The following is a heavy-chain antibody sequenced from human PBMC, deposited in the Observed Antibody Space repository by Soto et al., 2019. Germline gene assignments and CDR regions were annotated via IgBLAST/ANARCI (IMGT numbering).Heavy chain of an antibody. CDR3: ARPDYGDYVGID. CDR1: GGSISSSSYY. V-gene: IGHV4-39*01. J-gene: IGHJ4*02. CDR2: IYYSGST. D-gene: IGHD4-17*01. Sequence: TSETLSLTCTVSGGSISSSSYYWGWIRQPPGKGLEWIGSIYYSGSTYYNPSLKSRVTISVDTSKNQFSLKLSSVTAADTAVYYCARPDYGDYVGIDWGQGTLVTVSS.